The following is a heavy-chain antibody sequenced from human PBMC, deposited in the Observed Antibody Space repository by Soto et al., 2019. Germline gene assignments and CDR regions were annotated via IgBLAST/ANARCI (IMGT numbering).Heavy chain of an antibody. Sequence: EVQLVESGGGLVQPGGSLRLSCAASGFTFSNFWMSWVRQAPGKGQEWVASIKSDGSERSHVDAVRGRFSISRDNARNSLYLQMNSLRADDTAVYYCARDVIWGQGSLVTVSS. CDR1: GFTFSNFW. J-gene: IGHJ4*02. V-gene: IGHV3-7*05. CDR2: IKSDGSER. CDR3: ARDVI.